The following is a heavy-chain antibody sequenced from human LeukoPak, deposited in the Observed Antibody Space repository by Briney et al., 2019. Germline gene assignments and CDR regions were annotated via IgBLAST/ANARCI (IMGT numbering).Heavy chain of an antibody. D-gene: IGHD2-2*01. CDR3: ARDALYCSSISCYWFDY. J-gene: IGHJ4*02. V-gene: IGHV3-48*04. CDR1: GFTFSSYS. CDR2: ISSSSSTI. Sequence: PGGSLRLSCAASGFTFSSYSMNWVRQAPGKGLEWVSYISSSSSTIYYADSVKGRFTISRDNAKNSLYLQMNSLRAEDTAVYYCARDALYCSSISCYWFDYWGQGTLVTVSS.